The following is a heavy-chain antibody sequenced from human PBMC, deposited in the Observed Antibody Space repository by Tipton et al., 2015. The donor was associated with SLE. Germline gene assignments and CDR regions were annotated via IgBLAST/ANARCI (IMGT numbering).Heavy chain of an antibody. CDR1: GGSISSGGYY. D-gene: IGHD2/OR15-2a*01. CDR3: ARGKYYFDY. J-gene: IGHJ4*02. Sequence: LRLSCTVSGGSISSGGYYWTWIRQLPGKGLEWIGYIYYSGNTYYNPSLGSRLTISVDTSKDQFSLRLTSVTAADTAVYYCARGKYYFDYWGQGALVTVSS. V-gene: IGHV4-31*03. CDR2: IYYSGNT.